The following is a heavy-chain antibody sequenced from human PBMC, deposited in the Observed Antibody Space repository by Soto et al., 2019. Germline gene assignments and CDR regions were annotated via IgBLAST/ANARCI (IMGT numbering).Heavy chain of an antibody. CDR2: IWYDGSNK. CDR1: GFTFSSYG. J-gene: IGHJ3*02. D-gene: IGHD3-10*01. Sequence: QVQLVESGGGVVQPGRSLRLSCAASGFTFSSYGMHWVRQAPGKGLEWVAVIWYDGSNKYYADSVKGRFTISSDNSKNTRYLQMNSGSAEDTAVYYCARDQLVWFGELSLLLDIWGQGTMVTVSS. V-gene: IGHV3-33*01. CDR3: ARDQLVWFGELSLLLDI.